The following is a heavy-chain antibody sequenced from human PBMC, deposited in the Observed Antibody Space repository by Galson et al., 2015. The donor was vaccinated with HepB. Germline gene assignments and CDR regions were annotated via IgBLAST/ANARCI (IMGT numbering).Heavy chain of an antibody. V-gene: IGHV1-69*06. CDR1: GGTFSSYA. J-gene: IGHJ3*02. CDR3: ARTYGSGSYSAFDI. Sequence: SVKVSCKASGGTFSSYAISWVRQAPGQGLEWMGGIIPIFGTANYAQKFQGRVTITADKSTSTAYMELSSLRSEDTAVYYCARTYGSGSYSAFDIWGQGTMVTVSS. D-gene: IGHD3-10*01. CDR2: IIPIFGTA.